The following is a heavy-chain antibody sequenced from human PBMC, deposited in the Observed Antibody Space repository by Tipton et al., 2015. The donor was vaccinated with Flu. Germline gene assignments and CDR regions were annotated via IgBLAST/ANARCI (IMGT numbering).Heavy chain of an antibody. Sequence: TLSLTCTVSGGSISSYYWSWIRQPPGKGLEWIGYIYYSGSTNYNPSLKSRVTISVDTSKNQFSLKLSSVTAADTAVYYCARVARRSDYYGSGTIPRYFAFDSWGQRKMVTGSS. D-gene: IGHD3-10*01. CDR2: IYYSGST. V-gene: IGHV4-59*01. J-gene: IGHJ3*02. CDR3: ARVARRSDYYGSGTIPRYFAFDS. CDR1: GGSISSYY.